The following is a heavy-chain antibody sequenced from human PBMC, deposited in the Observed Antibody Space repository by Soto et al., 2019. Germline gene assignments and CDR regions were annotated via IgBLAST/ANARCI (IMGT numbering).Heavy chain of an antibody. Sequence: EVQLLESGGGLVQPGGSLRLSCAASGFTFSSYAMSWVRQAPGKGLEWVSAISGSGGSTYYADSVKGRFTISRDNSKNTLYLQMNSLRAEDTAVYYCAREVQLERRGYYYGMDVWGQGTTVTVSS. CDR2: ISGSGGST. V-gene: IGHV3-23*01. J-gene: IGHJ6*02. D-gene: IGHD1-1*01. CDR1: GFTFSSYA. CDR3: AREVQLERRGYYYGMDV.